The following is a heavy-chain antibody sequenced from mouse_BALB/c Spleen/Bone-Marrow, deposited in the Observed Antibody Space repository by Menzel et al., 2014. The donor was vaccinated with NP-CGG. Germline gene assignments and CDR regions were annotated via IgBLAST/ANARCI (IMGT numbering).Heavy chain of an antibody. CDR2: INPGSGGI. D-gene: IGHD4-1*01. CDR3: ARELGRGFAY. J-gene: IGHJ3*01. V-gene: IGHV1-54*01. Sequence: VKLMESGVELVRPGTSVKVSCKASGYAFTNYWIEWVKQRPGQGLEWIGVINPGSGGINYNEKFKGKATLTADKSSNTAYMQLSSLTSDDSAVYFCARELGRGFAYWGQGTLVTVSA. CDR1: GYAFTNYW.